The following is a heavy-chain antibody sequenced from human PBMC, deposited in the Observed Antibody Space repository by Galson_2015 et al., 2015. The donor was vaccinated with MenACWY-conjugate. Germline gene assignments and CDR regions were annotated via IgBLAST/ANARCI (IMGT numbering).Heavy chain of an antibody. CDR3: TKQIDSTGYSDY. CDR1: GFSFSFYA. CDR2: ISGGGLTT. D-gene: IGHD3-22*01. V-gene: IGHV3-23*01. J-gene: IGHJ4*02. Sequence: SLRLSCAASGFSFSFYAMNWVRQAPGKGLEWVSTISGGGLTTHYADSVKGRFTISRDNSKNILYLQMTSLRGEDTALYYCTKQIDSTGYSDYWGQGTRVTVSS.